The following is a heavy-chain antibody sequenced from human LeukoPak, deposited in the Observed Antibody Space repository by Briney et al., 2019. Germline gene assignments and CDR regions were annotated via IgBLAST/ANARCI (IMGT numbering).Heavy chain of an antibody. CDR3: ARHNRGASQQTRNLDY. CDR2: IYPADSTA. CDR1: GYSFTTYW. D-gene: IGHD2-2*01. Sequence: GESLKISCKASGYSFTTYWIGWVRQVPGKGLEWVGIIYPADSTAKYSPSFQGQVTISVDKSISTAFLQWSSLKASDTAMYYCARHNRGASQQTRNLDYWGQGTLVTVSS. V-gene: IGHV5-51*01. J-gene: IGHJ4*02.